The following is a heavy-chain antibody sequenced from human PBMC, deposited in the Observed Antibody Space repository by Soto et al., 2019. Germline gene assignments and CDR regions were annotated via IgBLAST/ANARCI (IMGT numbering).Heavy chain of an antibody. D-gene: IGHD1-1*01. CDR1: GDSIINNY. J-gene: IGHJ6*02. Sequence: QVQLQESGPGLVKPSETLSVTCSVSGDSIINNYWSWIRQSPGKGLEWIGYTHYSGSTNYNPSLKSRVAILVDTSKNQFSLKVTTVTAADTAVYYCARDRLEGLPHYYGMDVWGQGTTVTVSS. CDR2: THYSGST. V-gene: IGHV4-59*01. CDR3: ARDRLEGLPHYYGMDV.